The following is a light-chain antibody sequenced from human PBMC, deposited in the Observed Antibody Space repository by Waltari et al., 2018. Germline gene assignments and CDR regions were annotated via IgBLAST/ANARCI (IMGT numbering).Light chain of an antibody. CDR3: AAWDADLSGV. CDR2: NNN. CDR1: SSNIGNNN. Sequence: QSVLTQPPSASGTPGQRVTISCSGSSSNIGNNNVFWYQQLPGTAPKLLIYNNNPRPSGVPDRCSGSKSATSASLAISGLRSEDEADYYCAAWDADLSGVFGGGTRLTVL. J-gene: IGLJ3*02. V-gene: IGLV1-47*02.